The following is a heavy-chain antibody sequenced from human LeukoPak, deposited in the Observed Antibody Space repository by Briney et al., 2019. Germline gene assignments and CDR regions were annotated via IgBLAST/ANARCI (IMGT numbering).Heavy chain of an antibody. V-gene: IGHV4-31*03. D-gene: IGHD2-2*02. J-gene: IGHJ4*02. CDR1: GGSISSGGYY. Sequence: SETLSLTCTVSGGSISSGGYYWSWIRQHPGKGLEWIGYIYYSGSTYYNPSLKSRVTISVDTSKNQFSLKLSSVTAADTAVYYCARGREGYCSSTSCYIPDTNSDYWGQGTLVTVSS. CDR2: IYYSGST. CDR3: ARGREGYCSSTSCYIPDTNSDY.